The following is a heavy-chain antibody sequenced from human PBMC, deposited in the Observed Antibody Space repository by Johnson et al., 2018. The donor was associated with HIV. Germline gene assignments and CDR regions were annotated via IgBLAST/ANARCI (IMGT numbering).Heavy chain of an antibody. D-gene: IGHD3-10*01. Sequence: QVKLVESGGGLIQPGGSLRLSCAASGFAVSGNYMSWVRQAPGKGLELVAVIWYDGSNKYYADSVKGRFTISRDNSKNTLYLQMGSLRAEDMAVYYCARARITMVRGAKNDAFDIWGQGTMVTVSS. J-gene: IGHJ3*02. CDR2: IWYDGSNK. CDR1: GFAVSGNY. V-gene: IGHV3-33*08. CDR3: ARARITMVRGAKNDAFDI.